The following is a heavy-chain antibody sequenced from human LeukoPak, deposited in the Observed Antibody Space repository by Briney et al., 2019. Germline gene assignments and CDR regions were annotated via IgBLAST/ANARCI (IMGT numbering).Heavy chain of an antibody. CDR3: YLYYYDSSGYSYYFDY. D-gene: IGHD3-22*01. J-gene: IGHJ4*02. Sequence: ASVKVSCKASGYIFTGYYMHWVRQAPGQGLEWMGRINPNSGGTNYAQKFQGRVTMTGDTSISTAYMELSRLRSDDTAVYYCYLYYYDSSGYSYYFDYWGQGTLVTVSS. CDR1: GYIFTGYY. CDR2: INPNSGGT. V-gene: IGHV1-2*06.